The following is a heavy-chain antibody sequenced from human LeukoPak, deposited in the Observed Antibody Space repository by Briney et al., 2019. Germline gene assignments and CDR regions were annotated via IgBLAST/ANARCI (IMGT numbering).Heavy chain of an antibody. J-gene: IGHJ5*02. CDR2: IHTSGST. D-gene: IGHD3-16*01. V-gene: IGHV4-61*02. Sequence: SQTLSLTCTVSGGSISSGFYYWSWIRQPAGKGLEWIGRIHTSGSTNYNPSLKSRVTMSVDTSKNQFSLKLSSVTAADTAVYYCARGSDYVFSWFDPWGQGTLVTVSS. CDR3: ARGSDYVFSWFDP. CDR1: GGSISSGFYY.